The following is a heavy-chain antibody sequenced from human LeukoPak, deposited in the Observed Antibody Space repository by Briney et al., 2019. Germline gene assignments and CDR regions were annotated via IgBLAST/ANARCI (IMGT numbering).Heavy chain of an antibody. J-gene: IGHJ4*02. Sequence: GGSLRLSCTASGFTFTSHSMNWVRQAPGKGLEWVSYIGTGSNTIYYADSVKGRFTISRDNAKKSLYLQMSSLRDDDTAVYFCARGRVPVAPHFDYWGQGTLVTVSS. V-gene: IGHV3-48*02. CDR3: ARGRVPVAPHFDY. D-gene: IGHD4-23*01. CDR2: IGTGSNTI. CDR1: GFTFTSHS.